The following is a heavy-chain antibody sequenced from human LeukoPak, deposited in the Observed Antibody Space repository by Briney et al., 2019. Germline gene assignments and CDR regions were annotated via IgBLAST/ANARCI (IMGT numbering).Heavy chain of an antibody. CDR3: ARGFDGYYGFDI. J-gene: IGHJ3*02. V-gene: IGHV3-7*05. D-gene: IGHD5-24*01. CDR2: INQDGIEK. Sequence: AGGSLRLSCAASGFTFTTYWMSWVRQAPGKGLECVANINQDGIEKYYVASVKGRFTISRDNAKNSMYVQMNSLRAEDTAVYYCARGFDGYYGFDIWGQGTMVTVSS. CDR1: GFTFTTYW.